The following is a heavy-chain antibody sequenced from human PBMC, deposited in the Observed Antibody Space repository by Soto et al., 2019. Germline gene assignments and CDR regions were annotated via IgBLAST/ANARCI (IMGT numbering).Heavy chain of an antibody. J-gene: IGHJ6*02. Sequence: QVQLQESGPGLVKPSQTLSLTCTVSGGSIISGTYYWSWIRQHPGKGLEWIGYIYYSGTTYYNPSIKSRLTISVDTSKNDFSLKLSSVTAADTAVYYCARGIRFFHGMDVWGQGTTVTVSS. V-gene: IGHV4-31*03. CDR2: IYYSGTT. D-gene: IGHD3-3*01. CDR3: ARGIRFFHGMDV. CDR1: GGSIISGTYY.